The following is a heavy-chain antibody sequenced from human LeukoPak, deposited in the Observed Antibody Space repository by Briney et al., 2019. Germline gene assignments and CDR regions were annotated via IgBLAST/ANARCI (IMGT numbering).Heavy chain of an antibody. CDR1: GYSFTSYW. CDR2: IYPGDSDT. J-gene: IGHJ5*02. D-gene: IGHD4-17*01. Sequence: GESLKISCKGSGYSFTSYWIGWVRQMPGKGLEWMGIIYPGDSDTRYSPSFQGQVTISADKSISTAYLQWSSLKASDTAMYYCARSDYGDQGFYNYFDPWGQGTLVTVSS. V-gene: IGHV5-51*01. CDR3: ARSDYGDQGFYNYFDP.